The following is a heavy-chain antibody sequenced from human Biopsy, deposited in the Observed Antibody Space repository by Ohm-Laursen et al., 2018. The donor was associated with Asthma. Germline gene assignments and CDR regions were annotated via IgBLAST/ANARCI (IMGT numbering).Heavy chain of an antibody. V-gene: IGHV1-2*06. CDR1: GSSLTKIS. CDR3: ATVGQLLSSSGYYFAY. D-gene: IGHD3-22*01. Sequence: SVKASCKVSGSSLTKISMHSVRQAPGQGLEWVGRINPTSGDTNYAEKFQGRVTMTRDTSTSKGFMELSRLTADDAAVYYCATVGQLLSSSGYYFAYWGQGTLVTVSS. J-gene: IGHJ4*02. CDR2: INPTSGDT.